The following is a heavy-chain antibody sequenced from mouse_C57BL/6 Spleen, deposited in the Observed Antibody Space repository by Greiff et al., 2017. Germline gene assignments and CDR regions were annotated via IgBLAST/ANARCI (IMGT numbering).Heavy chain of an antibody. J-gene: IGHJ3*01. D-gene: IGHD1-1*01. Sequence: VHVKQSGAELVKPGASVKLSCTASGFNIKDYYMHWVKQRTEQGLEWIGRIDPEDGETKYAPKFQGKATITADTSSNTAYLQLSSLTSEDTAVYYCARTTVVGEAWFAYWGQGTLVTVSA. CDR1: GFNIKDYY. CDR2: IDPEDGET. CDR3: ARTTVVGEAWFAY. V-gene: IGHV14-2*01.